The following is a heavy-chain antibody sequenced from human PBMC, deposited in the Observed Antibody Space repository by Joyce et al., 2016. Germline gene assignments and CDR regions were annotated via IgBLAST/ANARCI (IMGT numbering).Heavy chain of an antibody. CDR2: IFYTGYT. J-gene: IGHJ5*02. D-gene: IGHD3-9*01. CDR1: GASISSGNYY. V-gene: IGHV4-31*03. CDR3: ARVALNYDILTGYSSNWFDP. Sequence: QVQPQESGPGLVKPSQTLSLTCTVSGASISSGNYYWSWVRQRPGKGLEWIGYIFYTGYTFYNPALRSRVTISIDTSKKQFSLRQNSVTAADTAVYYCARVALNYDILTGYSSNWFDPWGQGILVTVSS.